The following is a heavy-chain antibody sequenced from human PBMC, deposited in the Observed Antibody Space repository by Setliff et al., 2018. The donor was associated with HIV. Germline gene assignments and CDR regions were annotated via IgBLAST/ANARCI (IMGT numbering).Heavy chain of an antibody. CDR2: MNSKGES. CDR1: GSSIRVDNYF. V-gene: IGHV4-39*01. Sequence: SETLSLTCTVSGSSIRVDNYFWGWIRQPPGKGLEWIGIMNSKGESFYNASFTNGVLISIDTSKNRFSLTMTSVTAADTAVYYCARHRQISDWFDPWGQGILVTVS. D-gene: IGHD3-10*01. J-gene: IGHJ5*02. CDR3: ARHRQISDWFDP.